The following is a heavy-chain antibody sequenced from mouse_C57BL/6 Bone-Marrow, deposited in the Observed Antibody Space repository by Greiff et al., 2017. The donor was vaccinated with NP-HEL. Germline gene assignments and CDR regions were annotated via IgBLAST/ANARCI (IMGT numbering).Heavy chain of an antibody. CDR2: IWWDDDK. Sequence: QVTLKESGPGILQPSQTLSLTCSFSGFSLSTFGMGVGWIRQPSGKGLEWLAHIWWDDDKYYNPALKSRLTISKATSKNQVFLKIANVDTADTATYYCARIALSYDYDVKAWFAYWGQGTLVTVSA. CDR1: GFSLSTFGMG. CDR3: ARIALSYDYDVKAWFAY. J-gene: IGHJ3*01. V-gene: IGHV8-8*01. D-gene: IGHD2-4*01.